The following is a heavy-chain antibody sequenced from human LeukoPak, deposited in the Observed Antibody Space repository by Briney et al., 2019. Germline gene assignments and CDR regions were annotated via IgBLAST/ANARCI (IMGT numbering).Heavy chain of an antibody. CDR1: GGTFISYA. J-gene: IGHJ5*02. D-gene: IGHD1-26*01. V-gene: IGHV1-69*04. CDR2: IIPILGIA. Sequence: GASVKVSCKASGGTFISYAISWVRQAPGQGLEWMGRIIPILGIANYAQKFQGRVTITADKSTSTAYMELSSLRSEDTAVYYCARDRRTLLKGFDPWGQGTLVTVSS. CDR3: ARDRRTLLKGFDP.